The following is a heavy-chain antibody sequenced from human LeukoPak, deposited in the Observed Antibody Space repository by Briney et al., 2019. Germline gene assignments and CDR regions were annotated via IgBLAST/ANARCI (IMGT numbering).Heavy chain of an antibody. CDR3: ATGYCSSTSCQQYGY. CDR2: IGTAGDT. D-gene: IGHD2-2*01. CDR1: GFTFSSYD. Sequence: GGSLRLSCAASGFTFSSYDMHWVRQATGKGLEWVSAIGTAGDTYYPGSVKGPFTISRENAKNSLYLQMNSLRAGDTAVYYCATGYCSSTSCQQYGYWGQGTLVTVSS. J-gene: IGHJ4*02. V-gene: IGHV3-13*01.